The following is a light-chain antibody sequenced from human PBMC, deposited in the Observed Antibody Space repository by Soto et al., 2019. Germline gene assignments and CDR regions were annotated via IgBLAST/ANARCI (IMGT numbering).Light chain of an antibody. CDR1: QSVNSN. CDR3: QQYNNWPRT. V-gene: IGKV3-15*01. J-gene: IGKJ1*01. CDR2: GTS. Sequence: EKVITQSPSTLSLSPGERATLSCRASQSVNSNLAWYQQKAGQAPRLLIYGTSTRATGIPARFSGSGSGTDFTLTISSLQFEDFAVYYCQQYNNWPRTFGQGTKVDIK.